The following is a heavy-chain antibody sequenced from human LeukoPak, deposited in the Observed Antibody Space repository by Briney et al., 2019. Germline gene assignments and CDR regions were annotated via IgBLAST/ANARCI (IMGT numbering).Heavy chain of an antibody. J-gene: IGHJ6*04. CDR1: GGSISSSNW. CDR2: IYHSGST. V-gene: IGHV4-4*02. CDR3: ARDGIQLDYYYGMDV. D-gene: IGHD5-18*01. Sequence: PSGTLSLTCAVSGGSISSSNWWSWVRQPPGKGLGWIGEIYHSGSTNYNPSLKSRVTISVDKSKNQFSLKLSSVTAADTAVYYCARDGIQLDYYYGMDVWGKGTTVTVSS.